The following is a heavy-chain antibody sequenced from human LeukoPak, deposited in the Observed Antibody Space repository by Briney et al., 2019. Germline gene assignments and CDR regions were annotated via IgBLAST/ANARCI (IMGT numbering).Heavy chain of an antibody. V-gene: IGHV3-23*01. Sequence: GGSLRLSCAASGFTFSSYAMSWVRQAPGKGLEWVSGLTASADNTYYAESVKGRFTISRDNSKNTLYLQMSTVRAEDTAVYYCAKDSYSGSGWYYFDCWGWGTLVTVSS. D-gene: IGHD6-19*01. J-gene: IGHJ4*02. CDR3: AKDSYSGSGWYYFDC. CDR2: LTASADNT. CDR1: GFTFSSYA.